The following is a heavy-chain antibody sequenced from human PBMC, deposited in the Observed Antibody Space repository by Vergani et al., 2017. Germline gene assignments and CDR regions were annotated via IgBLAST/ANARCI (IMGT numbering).Heavy chain of an antibody. J-gene: IGHJ4*02. Sequence: QVQLQESGPGLVKPSETLSLTCTVSGGSISSYYWSWIRQPPGKGLEWIGYIYHSGSTYYNPSLKSRVTISVDRSKNQFSLKLSSVTAEDTAVYYCARGEVTIFGVVTHWGQGTLVTVSS. CDR3: ARGEVTIFGVVTH. D-gene: IGHD3-3*01. CDR2: IYHSGST. CDR1: GGSISSYY. V-gene: IGHV4-59*12.